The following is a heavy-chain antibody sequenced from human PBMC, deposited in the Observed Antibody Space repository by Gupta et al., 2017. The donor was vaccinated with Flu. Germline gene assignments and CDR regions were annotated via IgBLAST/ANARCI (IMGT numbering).Heavy chain of an antibody. CDR2: IYYSGST. CDR1: GGSISSYY. V-gene: IGHV4-59*08. CDR3: ARHEEGAKFDY. Sequence: QVQLQESGPGLVKPSATLSLTCTVSGGSISSYYWSWLRQPPGKGLEWIGYIYYSGSTNYNPSLKSRVTISVDTSKNQFSLKLSSVTAADTAVYYCARHEEGAKFDYWGQGTLVTVSS. D-gene: IGHD1-26*01. J-gene: IGHJ4*02.